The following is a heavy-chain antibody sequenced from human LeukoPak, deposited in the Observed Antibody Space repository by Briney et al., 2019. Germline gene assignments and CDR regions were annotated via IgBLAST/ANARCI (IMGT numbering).Heavy chain of an antibody. V-gene: IGHV4-34*01. CDR2: INHSGST. J-gene: IGHJ4*02. CDR3: AIPRNYYDSSGYALDY. CDR1: GGSLSGYY. D-gene: IGHD3-22*01. Sequence: PSETLSLTCAVYGGSLSGYYWGWIRQPPGKGLEWIGEINHSGSTNYNPSLKSRVTISVDTSKSQFSLKLSSVTAADTAVYYCAIPRNYYDSSGYALDYWGQVTLVTVS.